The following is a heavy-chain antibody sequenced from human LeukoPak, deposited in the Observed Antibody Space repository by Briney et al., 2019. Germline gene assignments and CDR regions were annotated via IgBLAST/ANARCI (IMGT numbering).Heavy chain of an antibody. CDR2: IYYSGST. Sequence: PSETLSLTCTVSGGSISSYHWSWIRQPPGKGLEWIGYIYYSGSTNYNPSLKSRVTISVDTSKNQFSLKLSSVTAADTAVYYCARSEMATLDYYYWGQGTLVTVSS. J-gene: IGHJ4*02. CDR1: GGSISSYH. D-gene: IGHD5-24*01. V-gene: IGHV4-59*01. CDR3: ARSEMATLDYYY.